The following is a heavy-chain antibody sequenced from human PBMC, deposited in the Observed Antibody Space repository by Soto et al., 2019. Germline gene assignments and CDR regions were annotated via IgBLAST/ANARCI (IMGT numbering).Heavy chain of an antibody. V-gene: IGHV3-13*01. Sequence: GGSLRLSCAASGFTFSGYDMHWVRQATGKGLEWVSAIGTAGDTYYPGSVKGRFTISRENAKNSLYLQMNSLRAGDTAVYYCARGSRVIYPHYYYGMDVWGQGTTVTVSS. D-gene: IGHD2-21*01. CDR2: IGTAGDT. CDR3: ARGSRVIYPHYYYGMDV. J-gene: IGHJ6*02. CDR1: GFTFSGYD.